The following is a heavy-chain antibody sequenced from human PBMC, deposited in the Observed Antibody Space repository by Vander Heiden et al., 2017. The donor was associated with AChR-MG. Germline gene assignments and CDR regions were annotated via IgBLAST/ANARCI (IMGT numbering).Heavy chain of an antibody. CDR3: ARVDSSGDYYYYYGMDV. CDR2: IIPILGIA. J-gene: IGHJ6*02. D-gene: IGHD6-19*01. V-gene: IGHV1-69*02. CDR1: GGTFSSYT. Sequence: QVQLVQSGAEVTKPGSSVKVSCKASGGTFSSYTISWVRQAPGQGLEWMGRIIPILGIANYAQKFQGRVTITADKSTSTAYMELSSLRSEDTAVYYCARVDSSGDYYYYYGMDVWGQGTTVTVSS.